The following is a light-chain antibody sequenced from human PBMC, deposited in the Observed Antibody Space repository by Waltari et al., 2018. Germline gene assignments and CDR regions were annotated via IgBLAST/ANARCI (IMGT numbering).Light chain of an antibody. CDR1: QSVSSSH. J-gene: IGKJ4*01. V-gene: IGKV3-20*01. Sequence: IVLTQSPGTLSLSPGERATLSCRASQSVSSSHIVWDQQKPGQAPRLLIYGASTRATGIPDRFSGSGSGTDFTLTISRLEPEDFEVYYCQHYDNSHPLTFGGGTKVEI. CDR2: GAS. CDR3: QHYDNSHPLT.